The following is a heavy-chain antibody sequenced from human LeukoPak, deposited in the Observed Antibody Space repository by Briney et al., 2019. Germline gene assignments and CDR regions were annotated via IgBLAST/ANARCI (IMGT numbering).Heavy chain of an antibody. J-gene: IGHJ4*02. V-gene: IGHV3-53*05. CDR2: IYSGGST. CDR3: AKAGIENGYNYFDY. Sequence: PGGSLRLSCAASGFTVSSNYMSWVRQAPGKGLEWVSVIYSGGSTYYADSVKGRFTISRDNSKNTLYLQMNSLRTEDTALYYCAKAGIENGYNYFDYWGQGTLVTVSS. CDR1: GFTVSSNY. D-gene: IGHD5-24*01.